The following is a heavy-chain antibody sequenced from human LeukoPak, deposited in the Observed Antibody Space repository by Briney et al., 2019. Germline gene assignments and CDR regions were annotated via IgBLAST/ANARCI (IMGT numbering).Heavy chain of an antibody. Sequence: ASVKVSCKTSGGTFNNSAISWVRQAPGQGLEWLGGIMPLFGTAGYAQKFQGRVTITKDESTRTVYLELTSLTSDDTAVYYCARVTMVLDAFDIWGQGTMVTVSS. D-gene: IGHD3-10*01. J-gene: IGHJ3*02. CDR2: IMPLFGTA. CDR3: ARVTMVLDAFDI. CDR1: GGTFNNSA. V-gene: IGHV1-69*05.